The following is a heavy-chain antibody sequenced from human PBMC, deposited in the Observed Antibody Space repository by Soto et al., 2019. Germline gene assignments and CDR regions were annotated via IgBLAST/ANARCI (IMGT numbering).Heavy chain of an antibody. V-gene: IGHV3-23*01. D-gene: IGHD1-26*01. CDR1: GFTLRSYE. CDR3: AKDLYVQPPSGWFDP. Sequence: GGSLRLSCEASGFTLRSYEMNWVRQAPGKGLEWVSAITGRGDSTYYADSVKGRFTISRDNSKSTLYLQMMSLRADDTAVYYCAKDLYVQPPSGWFDPWGQGTVVTVSS. CDR2: ITGRGDST. J-gene: IGHJ5*02.